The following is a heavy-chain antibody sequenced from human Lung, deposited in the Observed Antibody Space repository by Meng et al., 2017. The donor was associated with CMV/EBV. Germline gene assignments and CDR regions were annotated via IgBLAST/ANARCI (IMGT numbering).Heavy chain of an antibody. CDR1: GFTVSSTY. CDR3: ARGRPDFWSGYCDY. V-gene: IGHV3-66*02. CDR2: IYSGGST. D-gene: IGHD3-3*01. Sequence: ASGFTVSSTYMSWVRQAPGKGLEWVSVIYSGGSTYYADSVKGRFTISRDNSKNTLYLQMNSLRAEDTAVYYCARGRPDFWSGYCDYWGQGTLVTVSS. J-gene: IGHJ4*02.